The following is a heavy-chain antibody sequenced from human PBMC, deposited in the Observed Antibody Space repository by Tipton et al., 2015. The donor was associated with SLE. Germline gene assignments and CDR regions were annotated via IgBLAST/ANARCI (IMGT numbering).Heavy chain of an antibody. J-gene: IGHJ4*02. CDR3: AKGGQWLVQY. Sequence: SLRLSCAASGFTFDDYVMRWVRQPPGKGLEWVSLISGDGGSTYYADSLKGRFTISRDNSKNSLYLQMNSLRTEDTAFYYCAKGGQWLVQYLGQGTLVTVSS. D-gene: IGHD6-19*01. CDR2: ISGDGGST. CDR1: GFTFDDYV. V-gene: IGHV3-43*02.